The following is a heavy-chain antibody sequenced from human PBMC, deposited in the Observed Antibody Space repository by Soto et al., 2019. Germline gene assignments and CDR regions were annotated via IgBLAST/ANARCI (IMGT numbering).Heavy chain of an antibody. J-gene: IGHJ6*02. CDR2: IYRRGDT. D-gene: IGHD2-21*01. V-gene: IGHV4-4*07. CDR3: AGIGEAVYYGMDV. Sequence: PSETLSRTWSVSGGSMRSYYWNWLRQPAGKGLEWIGRIYRRGDTNYNPSVKSRVTMSVDTSKNEFSLRLNSVTAADTAVYYCAGIGEAVYYGMDVWGQGPTVTASS. CDR1: GGSMRSYY.